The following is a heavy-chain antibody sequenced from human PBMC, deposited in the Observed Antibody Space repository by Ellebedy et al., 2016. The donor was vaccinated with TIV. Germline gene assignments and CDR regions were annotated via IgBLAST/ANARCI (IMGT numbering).Heavy chain of an antibody. CDR1: GDSISSSSHY. CDR2: IYYSGST. J-gene: IGHJ4*02. CDR3: ARIDPWQPNDD. V-gene: IGHV4-39*01. Sequence: MPSETLSLTCTVSGDSISSSSHYWGWIRQPPGTGLEWIGSIYYSGSTYYNPSLKSRVTISVDTSKNQFSLKLSSVTAADTAVYYCARIDPWQPNDDWGQGILVTVSS. D-gene: IGHD2-21*01.